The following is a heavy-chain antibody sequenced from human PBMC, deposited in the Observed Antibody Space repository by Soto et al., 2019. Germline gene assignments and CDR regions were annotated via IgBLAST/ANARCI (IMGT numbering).Heavy chain of an antibody. J-gene: IGHJ6*02. D-gene: IGHD3-3*02. CDR2: IYYSGST. CDR3: ARVVLAAEGYYYGMDV. Sequence: SETLSLTCTVSGGSISSGGYYWSWIRQHPGKGLEWIGYIYYSGSTYYNPSLKSRVTISVDTSKNQFSLKLSSVTAADTAVYYXARVVLAAEGYYYGMDVWGQGTTVTVSS. CDR1: GGSISSGGYY. V-gene: IGHV4-31*03.